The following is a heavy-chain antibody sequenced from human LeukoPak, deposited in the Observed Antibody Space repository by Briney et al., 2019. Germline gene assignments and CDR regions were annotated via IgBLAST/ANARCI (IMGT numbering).Heavy chain of an antibody. J-gene: IGHJ4*02. Sequence: ASVKVSCKAFGGTFSSYAISWVRQAPGQGLEWMGGIIPIFGTANYAQKFQGRVTITADESTSTAYMELSSLRSEDTAVYYCARERGIVAVPAAIFAPTWGARGTFDYWGQGTLVTVSS. CDR3: ARERGIVAVPAAIFAPTWGARGTFDY. V-gene: IGHV1-69*13. D-gene: IGHD2-2*01. CDR2: IIPIFGTA. CDR1: GGTFSSYA.